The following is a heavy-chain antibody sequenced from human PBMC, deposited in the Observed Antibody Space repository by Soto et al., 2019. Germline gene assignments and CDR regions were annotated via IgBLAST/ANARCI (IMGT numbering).Heavy chain of an antibody. CDR1: GYTFTSYG. CDR3: AVSRVTPPYFYYYVRDV. CDR2: ISAYNGNT. Sequence: ASVKVSCKASGYTFTSYGISWVRQAPGQGLEWMGWISAYNGNTNYAQKLQGRVTMTTDTSTSTAYMELRSLRSDDTAVYYCAVSRVTPPYFYYYVRDVWAQASTVTVSS. V-gene: IGHV1-18*01. D-gene: IGHD2-15*01. J-gene: IGHJ6*02.